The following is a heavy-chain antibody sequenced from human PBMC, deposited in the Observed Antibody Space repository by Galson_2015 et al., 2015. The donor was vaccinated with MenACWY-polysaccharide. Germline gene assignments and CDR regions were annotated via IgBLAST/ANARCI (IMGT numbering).Heavy chain of an antibody. Sequence: CAISGDSVSSNMAAWNWIRQSPSSGLEGLGRTFYRSKWYNDYAVSVKSRITINPDTSKNQFSLQLGSVTPEDTAVYYCARDPLDSGRMVYSMRYDHWGQGTLVTVSS. V-gene: IGHV6-1*01. CDR1: GDSVSSNMAA. J-gene: IGHJ4*02. CDR3: ARDPLDSGRMVYSMRYDH. CDR2: TFYRSKWYN. D-gene: IGHD2-8*01.